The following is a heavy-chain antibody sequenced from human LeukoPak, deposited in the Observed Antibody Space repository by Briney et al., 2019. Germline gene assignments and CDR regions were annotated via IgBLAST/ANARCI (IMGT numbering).Heavy chain of an antibody. CDR1: GFTFSHYA. V-gene: IGHV3-30*04. CDR2: VIYDGSDK. J-gene: IGHJ3*01. D-gene: IGHD1-26*01. Sequence: PGGSLSLSCTASGFTFSHYALHWVRQAPGKGLQWVAVVIYDGSDKYYADSVKGRFTVSRDNSKNTLYLQMDSLRVEDTAVYYCARIPSVGGTWEAFDLWGRGTMVTVSS. CDR3: ARIPSVGGTWEAFDL.